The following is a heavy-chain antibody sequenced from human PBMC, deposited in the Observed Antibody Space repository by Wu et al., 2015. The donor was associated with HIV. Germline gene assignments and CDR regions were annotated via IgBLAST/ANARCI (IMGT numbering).Heavy chain of an antibody. CDR3: ARRTQDFDY. D-gene: IGHD3/OR15-3a*01. CDR2: IIPIFATA. CDR1: GGTFSSYA. Sequence: QVQLIQSGAGLKKPGSSVKVSCKASGGTFSSYAINWVRQAPGQGLEWMGGIIPIFATAKYAQKFQGRVTITADESTSTAYMELSSLRSEDTAVYYCARRTQDFDYWGQGTLVTVSS. V-gene: IGHV1-69*01. J-gene: IGHJ4*02.